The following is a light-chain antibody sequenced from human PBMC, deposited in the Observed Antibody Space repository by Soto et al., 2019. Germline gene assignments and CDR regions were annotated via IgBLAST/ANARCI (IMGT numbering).Light chain of an antibody. CDR3: CSYAGSSAYV. Sequence: QSALTQPRSVSGSPGQSVTISCTGTSSDVGGYNHVSWYQQNPGEAPKVMIFDVSKRPSGVPYRFSGSKSDNTASLTISGLQAEDEADYYCCSYAGSSAYVFGAGTKVTVL. CDR2: DVS. V-gene: IGLV2-11*01. J-gene: IGLJ1*01. CDR1: SSDVGGYNH.